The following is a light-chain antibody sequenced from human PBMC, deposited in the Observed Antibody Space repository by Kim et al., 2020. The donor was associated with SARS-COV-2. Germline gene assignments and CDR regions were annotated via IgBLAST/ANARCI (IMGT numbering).Light chain of an antibody. CDR3: QQYNTYPWT. Sequence: ASTGHRVTITCRASQGISSYLAWYQQKPGKAPKLLIYSASTLQSGVPSRFSGSGSGTDFTLTISCLQSEDFATYYCQQYNTYPWTFGQGTKVDIK. CDR1: QGISSY. J-gene: IGKJ1*01. V-gene: IGKV1-8*01. CDR2: SAS.